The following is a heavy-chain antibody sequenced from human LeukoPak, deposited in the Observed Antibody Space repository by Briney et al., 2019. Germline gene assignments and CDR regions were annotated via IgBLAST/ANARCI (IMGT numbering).Heavy chain of an antibody. V-gene: IGHV3-23*01. CDR2: TSGSGGST. Sequence: GGSLRLSCAASGFTFSSYAMSWVRQAPGKGLEWVSGTSGSGGSTYYAGSMKGRFTISRDNSKNTLYLQMNSLRVEDTAVYYCAKNGGSQCYSHLDSWGQGTLVTVSS. D-gene: IGHD2-15*01. J-gene: IGHJ4*02. CDR1: GFTFSSYA. CDR3: AKNGGSQCYSHLDS.